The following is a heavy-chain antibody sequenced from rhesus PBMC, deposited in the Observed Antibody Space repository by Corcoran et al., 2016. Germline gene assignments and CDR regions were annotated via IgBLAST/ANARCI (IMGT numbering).Heavy chain of an antibody. CDR3: WLDQFDV. CDR2: IYGGGGAT. D-gene: IGHD2-33*01. Sequence: QVQLQESGPGLVKPSETLSLTCAVSGGPISDSYFWSWVRQPPGKGLEWIGYIYGGGGATSYNTSLKNRVTISRDTSKNQLSLELTSVTAADTAVYYCWLDQFDVWGAGVLVTVSS. J-gene: IGHJ5-1*01. V-gene: IGHV4-106*01. CDR1: GGPISDSYF.